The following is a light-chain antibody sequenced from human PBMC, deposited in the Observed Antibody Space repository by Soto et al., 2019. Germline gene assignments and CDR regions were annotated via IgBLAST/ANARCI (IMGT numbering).Light chain of an antibody. CDR3: HQRQSWPRT. J-gene: IGKJ1*01. CDR2: QTS. Sequence: EIVLTQSPATLSSFQGDRVTLSCRASQYINTRLAWYQHRPGQAPRLLIYQTSLRAAGIPARFSASGSGTDCTLTISDVQPEDFALYYCHQRQSWPRTFGQGTKVDI. CDR1: QYINTR. V-gene: IGKV3-11*01.